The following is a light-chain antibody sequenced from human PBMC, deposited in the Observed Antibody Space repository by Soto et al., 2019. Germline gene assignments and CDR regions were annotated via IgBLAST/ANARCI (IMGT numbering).Light chain of an antibody. J-gene: IGKJ4*01. CDR3: QQRASWPPSLT. Sequence: EIVLTQSPATVSLSPGERATLSCRASQSIGTYLAWYQQKPGLAPRLLFYDASKRATGIPARFSGSGSGTDFTLPISSLQPEDFAGCYCQQRASWPPSLTFGGGTKVEIK. CDR1: QSIGTY. V-gene: IGKV3-11*01. CDR2: DAS.